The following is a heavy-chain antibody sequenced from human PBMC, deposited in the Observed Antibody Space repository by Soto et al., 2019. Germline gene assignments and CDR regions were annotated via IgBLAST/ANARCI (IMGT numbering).Heavy chain of an antibody. Sequence: QVQLVQSGAEVKKSGASMKVSCKASGYTFSHYGISWVRQAPGQGLEWMGWVTGYDGNANYAQRFQGRATMTTDTSTNAAYMDLRRLTSDDTAVYYCARTTHEEPTFDYWGQGTLVTVSS. D-gene: IGHD1-26*01. J-gene: IGHJ4*02. CDR3: ARTTHEEPTFDY. CDR2: VTGYDGNA. CDR1: GYTFSHYG. V-gene: IGHV1-18*01.